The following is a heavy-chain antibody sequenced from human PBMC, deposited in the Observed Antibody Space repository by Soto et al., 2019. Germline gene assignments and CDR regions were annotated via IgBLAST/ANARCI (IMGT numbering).Heavy chain of an antibody. CDR1: VEPMTGGYY. J-gene: IGHJ4*02. CDR3: ARGWYYFDF. V-gene: IGHV4-38-2*01. D-gene: IGHD2-15*01. CDR2: IYYGGTT. Sequence: SETLSLTCDVSVEPMTGGYYWGWIRQSSGKGLEWIGSIYYGGTTYYNPSLRSRLAISIDTSKNQFSLRLSSVTAADTALYYCARGWYYFDFWGQGPLVTVSS.